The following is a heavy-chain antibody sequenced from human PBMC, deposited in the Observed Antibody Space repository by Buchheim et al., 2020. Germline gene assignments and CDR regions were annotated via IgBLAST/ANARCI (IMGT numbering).Heavy chain of an antibody. J-gene: IGHJ6*02. CDR1: GFTFSSYW. CDR3: ARHSEEYYYYYGMDV. V-gene: IGHV3-7*03. D-gene: IGHD3-10*01. Sequence: EVQLVESGGGLVQPGGSLRLSCAASGFTFSSYWMSWVRQAPGKGLEWVANIKQDGSEKYYVDSVKGRFAISRDNAKNSLYLQMNSLRAEDTAVYYCARHSEEYYYYYGMDVWGQGTT. CDR2: IKQDGSEK.